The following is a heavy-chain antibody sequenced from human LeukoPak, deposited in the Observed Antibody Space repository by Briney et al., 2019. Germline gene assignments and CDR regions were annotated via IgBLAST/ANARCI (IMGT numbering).Heavy chain of an antibody. V-gene: IGHV4-39*07. Sequence: AEPLSLTCTVCGGSISSSIYYGGWIPQPPGEGLEWIGSIYYSGSTYYNPSLKSRVTIPVDTSKNQFSLKLSSVTAADTAVYYCARGDYYESWGQGTLVTVSS. J-gene: IGHJ4*02. CDR3: ARGDYYES. D-gene: IGHD3-22*01. CDR1: GGSISSSIYY. CDR2: IYYSGST.